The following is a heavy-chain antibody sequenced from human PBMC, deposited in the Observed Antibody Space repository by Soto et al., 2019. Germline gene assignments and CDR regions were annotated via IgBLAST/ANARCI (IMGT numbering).Heavy chain of an antibody. D-gene: IGHD6-19*01. CDR1: GFTFSSYG. V-gene: IGHV3-33*01. CDR3: ARDSHVGSGWQLTADY. J-gene: IGHJ4*02. CDR2: IWYDGSNK. Sequence: SGGGVVQPGRSLRLSCAASGFTFSSYGMHWVRQAPGKGLEWVAVIWYDGSNKYYAESVKGRFTISRDNSKNTLYLQMNSLRAEDTAVYYCARDSHVGSGWQLTADYWGQGTLVTVSS.